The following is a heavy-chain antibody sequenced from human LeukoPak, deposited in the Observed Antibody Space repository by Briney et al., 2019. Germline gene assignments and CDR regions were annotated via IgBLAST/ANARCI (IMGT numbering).Heavy chain of an antibody. CDR1: GDSVSTNGAA. Sequence: SQTLSLTCAISGDSVSTNGAAAWNWFRQSPSRGLEWLGRTYYRSKWYNDYAVSVKSRITINPDTSKDQFSLQLNSVTPEDTAVYYCARDKYVLDVWGQGTTVTVSS. CDR3: ARDKYVLDV. V-gene: IGHV6-1*01. CDR2: TYYRSKWYN. J-gene: IGHJ6*02. D-gene: IGHD2/OR15-2a*01.